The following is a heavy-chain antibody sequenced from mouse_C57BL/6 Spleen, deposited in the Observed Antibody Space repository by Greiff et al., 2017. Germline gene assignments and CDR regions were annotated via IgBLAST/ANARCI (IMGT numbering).Heavy chain of an antibody. Sequence: QVQLQQPGAELVKPGASVKLSCKASGYTFTEYTIHWVKQRPGQGLEWIGWFYPGSGSIKYNEKFKDKATLTADKSSSTVYMELSSLTSEDSAVYFGARHEGDGYALAYWGQGTLVTVSA. CDR3: ARHEGDGYALAY. V-gene: IGHV1-62-2*01. CDR2: FYPGSGSI. J-gene: IGHJ3*01. CDR1: GYTFTEYT. D-gene: IGHD2-3*01.